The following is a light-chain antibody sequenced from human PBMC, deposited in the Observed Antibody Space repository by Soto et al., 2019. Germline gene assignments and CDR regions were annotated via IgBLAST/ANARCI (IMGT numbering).Light chain of an antibody. CDR1: SSDVGSYNL. CDR3: CSYAGSGTYV. Sequence: QSALTQPASVSGSPGQSITISCTGTSSDVGSYNLVSWYQQHPGKAPKLMIYEGSKRPSGVSNRFPGSKSGNTASLTISGLQAEDEADYYCCSYAGSGTYVFGTGTKLTVL. V-gene: IGLV2-23*01. CDR2: EGS. J-gene: IGLJ1*01.